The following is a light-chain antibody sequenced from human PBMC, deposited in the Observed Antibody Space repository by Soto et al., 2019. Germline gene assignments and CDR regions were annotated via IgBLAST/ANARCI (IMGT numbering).Light chain of an antibody. CDR3: QQYNSYSRT. CDR1: QSISSW. Sequence: DIQMTQSPSTLSASVGDRVTITCRASQSISSWFAWYQQKPGKAPKLLIYDASSLESGVPSRFSGSGSGTEFTLTISSLQPDDFATYYCQQYNSYSRTFGGGTKVDIK. CDR2: DAS. J-gene: IGKJ4*01. V-gene: IGKV1-5*01.